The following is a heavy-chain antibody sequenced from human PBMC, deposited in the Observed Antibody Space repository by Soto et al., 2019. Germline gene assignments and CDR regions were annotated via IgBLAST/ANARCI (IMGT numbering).Heavy chain of an antibody. Sequence: EVQLVESGGDLVQRGGSLRLSCVASGFTFSVYSMNWVRQAPRKGLEWFSYITSDTKTIKYADSVKGRFTISRDNAKNSVYLQMNSLRDEATAVYYCAISVEGHFDYWGQGTVVTVSS. CDR2: ITSDTKTI. CDR1: GFTFSVYS. CDR3: AISVEGHFDY. D-gene: IGHD6-19*01. J-gene: IGHJ4*02. V-gene: IGHV3-48*02.